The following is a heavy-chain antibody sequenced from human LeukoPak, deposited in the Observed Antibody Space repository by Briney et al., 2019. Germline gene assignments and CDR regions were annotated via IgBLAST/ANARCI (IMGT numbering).Heavy chain of an antibody. J-gene: IGHJ4*02. V-gene: IGHV3-23*01. D-gene: IGHD4-17*01. CDR3: AKLFYGDYGDGGDY. CDR2: ISGSGGST. Sequence: GGSLRLSCAASGFSFSSYAMRCVRQAPGKGLEWVSAISGSGGSTYYADSVEGRLTISRDHSKNTLYLQMNSLSAEDTAVYYCAKLFYGDYGDGGDYWGQGTLVTVSS. CDR1: GFSFSSYA.